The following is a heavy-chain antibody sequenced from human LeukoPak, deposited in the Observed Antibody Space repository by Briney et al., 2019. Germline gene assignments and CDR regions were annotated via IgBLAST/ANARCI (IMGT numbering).Heavy chain of an antibody. D-gene: IGHD5-12*01. V-gene: IGHV1-2*02. CDR1: GYTFTGYF. CDR3: ARSGRGTYYYFDL. J-gene: IGHJ4*02. Sequence: ASVKVSCKASGYTFTGYFMHWVRQAPGQGLEWMGWIYPNSGGTNYAQKFLGRVSMTADTSTSTAYMELRSLTSDDTAVYYCARSGRGTYYYFDLWGQGTLVTVSS. CDR2: IYPNSGGT.